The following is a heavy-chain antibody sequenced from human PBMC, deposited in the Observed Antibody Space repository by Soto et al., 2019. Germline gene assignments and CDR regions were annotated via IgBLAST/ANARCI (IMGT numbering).Heavy chain of an antibody. CDR3: ARQYDILTGYYTSDAFDI. D-gene: IGHD3-9*01. CDR2: ISYDGSNK. J-gene: IGHJ3*02. Sequence: VISYDGSNKYYADSVKGRFTISRDNSKNTLYLQMNSLRAEDTAVYYCARQYDILTGYYTSDAFDIWGQGTMVTVSS. V-gene: IGHV3-30-3*01.